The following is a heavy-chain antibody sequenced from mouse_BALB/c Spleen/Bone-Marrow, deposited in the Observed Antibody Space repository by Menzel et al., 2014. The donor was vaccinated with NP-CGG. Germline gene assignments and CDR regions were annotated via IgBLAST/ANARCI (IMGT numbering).Heavy chain of an antibody. J-gene: IGHJ4*01. CDR1: GYTFTSYY. D-gene: IGHD2-3*01. CDR3: AGLLRGDYAMDY. CDR2: IYPGNVNT. V-gene: IGHV1S56*01. Sequence: QVQLKESGPELVKPGASVRISCKASGYTFTSYYIHWVKQRPGQGLEWIGWIYPGNVNTKYNEKFKGKATLTADKSSSTAYMQLSSLTSEDSAVYFRAGLLRGDYAMDYWGQGTSVTVSS.